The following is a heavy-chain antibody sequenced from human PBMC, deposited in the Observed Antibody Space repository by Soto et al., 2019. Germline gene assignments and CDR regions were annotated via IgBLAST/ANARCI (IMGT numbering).Heavy chain of an antibody. CDR2: IIPIFGTA. J-gene: IGHJ4*02. CDR1: GGTFSSYA. V-gene: IGHV1-69*12. Sequence: QVQLVQSGAEVKKPGSSVKVSCKASGGTFSSYAISWVRQAPGQGLEWMGGIIPIFGTANYAQKFQGRVTIPADESTITAYMELSSLRSEDTAVYYCAREKAYYYGSGSYGGGDYWGQGTLVTVSS. CDR3: AREKAYYYGSGSYGGGDY. D-gene: IGHD3-10*01.